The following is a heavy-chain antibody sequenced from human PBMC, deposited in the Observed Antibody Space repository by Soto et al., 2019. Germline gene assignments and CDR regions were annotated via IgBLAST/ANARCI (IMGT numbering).Heavy chain of an antibody. D-gene: IGHD2-2*01. Sequence: ASVKVSCKASGYTFTGYYMHWVRQAPGQGLEWMGWINPNSGGTNYAQKFQGRVTMTRDTSISTAYMELSRLRSDDTAVYYCASVPGGVVPANAIGGRWFDTWGQGTLVTVSS. CDR1: GYTFTGYY. J-gene: IGHJ5*02. V-gene: IGHV1-2*02. CDR2: INPNSGGT. CDR3: ASVPGGVVPANAIGGRWFDT.